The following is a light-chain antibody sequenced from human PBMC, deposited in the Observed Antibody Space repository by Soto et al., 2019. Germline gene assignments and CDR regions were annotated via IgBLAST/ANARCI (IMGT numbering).Light chain of an antibody. V-gene: IGLV2-23*02. CDR1: SSDVGSHNP. Sequence: QSVLTQPASVSGSPGQSITISCTGTSSDVGSHNPVSWYQQHPGQAPKLMIYEVSKRPLGVSARFSASKSGNTASLTISGLQAEDEADYYCCSYGGSRAVFGGGTQLTVL. CDR3: CSYGGSRAV. J-gene: IGLJ7*01. CDR2: EVS.